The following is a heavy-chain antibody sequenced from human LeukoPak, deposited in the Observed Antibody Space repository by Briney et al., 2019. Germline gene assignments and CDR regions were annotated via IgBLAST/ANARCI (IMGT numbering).Heavy chain of an antibody. J-gene: IGHJ4*02. V-gene: IGHV1-18*04. CDR1: GYTFTSYY. CDR2: ISAYNGNT. Sequence: ASVKVSCKASGYTFTSYYMHWVRQAPGQGLEWMGWISAYNGNTNYAQKLQGRVTMTTDTSTSTAYMELRSLRSDDTAVYYCARDPGRLRRPLFDYWGQGTLVTVSS. CDR3: ARDPGRLRRPLFDY. D-gene: IGHD5-12*01.